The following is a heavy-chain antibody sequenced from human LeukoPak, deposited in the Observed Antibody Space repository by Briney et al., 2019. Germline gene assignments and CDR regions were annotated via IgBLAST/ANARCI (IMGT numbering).Heavy chain of an antibody. CDR1: GVSISSSNSY. CDR2: IYYSGNT. CDR3: AKQYSSDWNGLAEYFQH. Sequence: SETLSLTCTVSGVSISSSNSYWGWIRQPPGKGLEWVGSIYYSGNTYYNASLKSQVSISIDTSRNRFSLKLTSVTAADTAVYYCAKQYSSDWNGLAEYFQHWGQGTLVTVSS. D-gene: IGHD6-19*01. V-gene: IGHV4-39*01. J-gene: IGHJ1*01.